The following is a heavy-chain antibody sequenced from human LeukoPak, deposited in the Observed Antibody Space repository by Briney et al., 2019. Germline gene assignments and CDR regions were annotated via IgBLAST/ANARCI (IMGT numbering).Heavy chain of an antibody. Sequence: GGSLRLSCAASGFTFSSYAMSWVRQAPGKGLEWVSAISGSGGSTYYADSVKGRFTISRDNSKNTLYLQMNSLRAEDTAVYYCAKDLSARWLQSIFDYWGQGTLVTVSS. V-gene: IGHV3-23*01. CDR1: GFTFSSYA. CDR3: AKDLSARWLQSIFDY. D-gene: IGHD5-24*01. J-gene: IGHJ4*02. CDR2: ISGSGGST.